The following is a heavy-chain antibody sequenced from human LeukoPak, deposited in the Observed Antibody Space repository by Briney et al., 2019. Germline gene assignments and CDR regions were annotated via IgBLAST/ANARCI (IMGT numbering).Heavy chain of an antibody. CDR2: ISPSGSTI. CDR1: GFTFDDYA. D-gene: IGHD6-13*01. V-gene: IGHV3-48*01. CDR3: ARSPIAAAGTAFDS. J-gene: IGHJ4*02. Sequence: GGSLRLSCAASGFTFDDYAMHWVRQAPGKGLDWVSYISPSGSTIYFTDSVKGRFTISRDNAKNSLYLQMTSLRAEDTAVYYCARSPIAAAGTAFDSWGQGTLVTVPS.